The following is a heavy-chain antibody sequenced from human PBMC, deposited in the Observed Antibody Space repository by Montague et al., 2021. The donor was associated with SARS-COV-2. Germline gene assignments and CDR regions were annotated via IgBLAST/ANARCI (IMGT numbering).Heavy chain of an antibody. CDR2: IYYSGTT. D-gene: IGHD1-26*01. CDR3: VRDPAPSGSGTFYDY. J-gene: IGHJ4*02. V-gene: IGHV4-39*07. CDR1: GGSITRNYY. Sequence: SETLSLTCTVSGGSITRNYYWGWIRQPPGKGLEWVGNIYYSGTTFINPSLESRVTISVDASKNQFSLRLSTVTAADTAIYYCVRDPAPSGSGTFYDYWGQGTLVAVSS.